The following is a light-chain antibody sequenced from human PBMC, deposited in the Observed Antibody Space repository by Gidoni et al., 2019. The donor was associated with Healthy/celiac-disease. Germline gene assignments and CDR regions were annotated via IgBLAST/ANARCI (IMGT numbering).Light chain of an antibody. Sequence: VVMTPSPLSLPVTLGQPASISCRSSQSLVYSDGNTYLNWFQQRPGQSPRRLIYKVSTRDSGVPDRFSGSGSGADFTLKISRVEAEDVGVYYCMQGTHWPPITFGQGTRLEIK. J-gene: IGKJ5*01. CDR3: MQGTHWPPIT. CDR1: QSLVYSDGNTY. CDR2: KVS. V-gene: IGKV2-30*01.